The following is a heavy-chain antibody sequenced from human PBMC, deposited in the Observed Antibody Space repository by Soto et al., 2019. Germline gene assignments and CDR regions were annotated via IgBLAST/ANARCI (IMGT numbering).Heavy chain of an antibody. CDR2: INPNSGGT. Sequence: ASVKVSCKASGYTFTGNKRHWVRQPPDQGLEWMGWINPNSGGTNYAQKFQGWVTMTRDTSISTAYMELSRLRSDDTAVYYCARAWRFDYNSSWYDYWGQGTLVTVSS. D-gene: IGHD6-13*01. CDR3: ARAWRFDYNSSWYDY. CDR1: GYTFTGNK. V-gene: IGHV1-2*04. J-gene: IGHJ4*02.